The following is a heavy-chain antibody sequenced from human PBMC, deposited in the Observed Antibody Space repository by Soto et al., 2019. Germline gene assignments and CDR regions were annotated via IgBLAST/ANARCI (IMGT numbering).Heavy chain of an antibody. CDR1: GFTFSHDA. CDR3: AKDGSHNFDY. D-gene: IGHD1-26*01. V-gene: IGHV3-30*18. CDR2: MSYDGSNE. Sequence: PGGSLRLSCAASGFTFSHDAMHWVRQAPGKGLEWVALMSYDGSNEYYADSVKGRFTISRDNSKNTLYLQMNSLRAEDTAVYYCAKDGSHNFDYWGQGTLVTVSS. J-gene: IGHJ4*02.